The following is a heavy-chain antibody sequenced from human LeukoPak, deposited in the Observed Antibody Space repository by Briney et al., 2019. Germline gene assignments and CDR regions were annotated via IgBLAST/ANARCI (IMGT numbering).Heavy chain of an antibody. Sequence: PSETLSLTCTVSGGSISSYYWSWIRQPAGKGLEWIGRIYTSGSTNYNPSLKSRVTMSVDTSKNQFSLKLSSVTAADTAVYYCARTGGDYDSSGDCFDYWGQGTLATVSS. CDR3: ARTGGDYDSSGDCFDY. D-gene: IGHD3-22*01. CDR1: GGSISSYY. CDR2: IYTSGST. J-gene: IGHJ4*02. V-gene: IGHV4-4*07.